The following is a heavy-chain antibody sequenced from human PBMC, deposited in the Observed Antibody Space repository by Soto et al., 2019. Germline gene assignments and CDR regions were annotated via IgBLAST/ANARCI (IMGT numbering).Heavy chain of an antibody. Sequence: QVQLVESGGGVVQPGGSLRLSCSGSGFIFSGYGMHWVRQPPGKGLEWVAVISYDGRRKYYEDSVKGRFTVSRDNSQNTVYLEMNSLRVEDSAIYYCAKDILRDQLDWGMDVWGQGTTVNVSS. V-gene: IGHV3-30*18. CDR2: ISYDGRRK. D-gene: IGHD3-9*01. CDR1: GFIFSGYG. CDR3: AKDILRDQLDWGMDV. J-gene: IGHJ6*02.